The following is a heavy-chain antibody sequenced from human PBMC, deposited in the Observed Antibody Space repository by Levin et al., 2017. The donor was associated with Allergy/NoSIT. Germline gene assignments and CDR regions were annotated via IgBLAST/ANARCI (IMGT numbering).Heavy chain of an antibody. CDR3: ARGDCSGSNCSSLFVRAFDI. J-gene: IGHJ3*02. V-gene: IGHV3-21*01. CDR1: GFTFSGYI. D-gene: IGHD2-15*01. CDR2: ISSSSSYI. Sequence: GGSLRLSCAASGFTFSGYIMHWVRQAPAKGLEWVSSISSSSSYIYYADSVKGRFTISRDNAKNSLYLQMNSLRADDTAMYYYARGDCSGSNCSSLFVRAFDIWGQGTMVTVSS.